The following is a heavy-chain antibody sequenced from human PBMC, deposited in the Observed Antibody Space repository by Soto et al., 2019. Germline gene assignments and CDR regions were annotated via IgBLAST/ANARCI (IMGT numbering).Heavy chain of an antibody. Sequence: QLQLHESGPGLVKPSETLSLTCAVSGDSMSSSDYYWGWIRQPPGKGLEWIGSIYYSGSTYYNPYLQSRGAISVETSKNQFSLKLKSVTAADTAIYYCARRTVNIRTFYSGLKTHCFDYWGQGAPVTVSS. CDR1: GDSMSSSDYY. J-gene: IGHJ4*02. D-gene: IGHD6-19*01. CDR2: IYYSGST. V-gene: IGHV4-39*01. CDR3: ARRTVNIRTFYSGLKTHCFDY.